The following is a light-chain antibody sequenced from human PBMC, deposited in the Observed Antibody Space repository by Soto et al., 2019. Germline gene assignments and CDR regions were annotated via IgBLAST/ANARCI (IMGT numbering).Light chain of an antibody. CDR1: RGISSN. V-gene: IGKV3-15*01. Sequence: IVMAQSPATLSVSPGERATLSCRASRGISSNLAWYQQKPGQAPRLLIYDASTRATGIPARFSGSGSGTDFTLTISRLEPEDFAVYYCQQFSSYPLTFGGGTKVDI. CDR3: QQFSSYPLT. CDR2: DAS. J-gene: IGKJ4*01.